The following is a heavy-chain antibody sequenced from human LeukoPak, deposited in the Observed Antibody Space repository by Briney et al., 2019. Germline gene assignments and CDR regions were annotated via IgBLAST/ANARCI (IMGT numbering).Heavy chain of an antibody. CDR3: AKGSEYYYDSSGYYHY. CDR1: GFTFSSYA. J-gene: IGHJ4*02. CDR2: ISGSGGST. V-gene: IGHV3-23*01. Sequence: GGSLRLSCAASGFTFSSYAMSWVRQAPGKGLEWVSAISGSGGSTYYADSVKGRFTISRDNSKNTLYLQMNSLRAEDTAVYYCAKGSEYYYDSSGYYHYWGQGTLVTVSS. D-gene: IGHD3-22*01.